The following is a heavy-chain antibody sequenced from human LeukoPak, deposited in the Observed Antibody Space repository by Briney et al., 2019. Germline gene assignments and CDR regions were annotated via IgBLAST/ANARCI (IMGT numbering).Heavy chain of an antibody. J-gene: IGHJ5*02. CDR2: ISYDGSNR. D-gene: IGHD3-3*01. CDR3: ARDGLTIFLGNWFDP. V-gene: IGHV3-30*01. Sequence: GGSLRLSCAASGFTFSSYAMHWVRQAPGKGLEWVAVISYDGSNRYYADSVKGRFTISRDNSKNTLYLQMNSLRAEDTAVYYCARDGLTIFLGNWFDPWGQGTLVTVSS. CDR1: GFTFSSYA.